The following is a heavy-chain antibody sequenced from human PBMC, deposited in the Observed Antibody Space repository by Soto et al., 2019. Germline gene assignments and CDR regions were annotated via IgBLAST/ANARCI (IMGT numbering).Heavy chain of an antibody. Sequence: QVRLVESGGGVVQPGRSLRLSCAASGFIFSTYGMHWVRQAPGKGLEWVAVIWNDGSYKFYGDSVKGRFTISRDNSKNTLYLQMNILRVEDTSVYYCARVDLYDGNGFDFWGQGTIVTVS. D-gene: IGHD3-16*01. CDR1: GFIFSTYG. CDR3: ARVDLYDGNGFDF. CDR2: IWNDGSYK. J-gene: IGHJ3*01. V-gene: IGHV3-33*01.